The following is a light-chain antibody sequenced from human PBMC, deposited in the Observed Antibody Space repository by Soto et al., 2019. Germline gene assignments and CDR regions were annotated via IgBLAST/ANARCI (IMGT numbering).Light chain of an antibody. CDR2: GAS. CDR3: EQYNNWPPAT. V-gene: IGKV3-15*01. Sequence: EIVMMQSPATLSVSPGERATLSCRSSQSVSSNLARYQQKPGQAPRRLIYGASTRATGIPARFSGSGSGTEFTLTVSSLQSEDFAVYYCEQYNNWPPATFGQGTKLEIK. CDR1: QSVSSN. J-gene: IGKJ2*01.